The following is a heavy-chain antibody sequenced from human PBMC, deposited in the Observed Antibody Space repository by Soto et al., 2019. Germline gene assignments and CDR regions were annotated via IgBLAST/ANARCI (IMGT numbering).Heavy chain of an antibody. J-gene: IGHJ3*02. Sequence: EVQLVESGGGLVQPGGSLRLSCAASGFTVSSNYMSWVRQAPGKGLEWVSVIHSGGTTYYADSVKGRFTISIQDSQNTLYLQMNSLRPEDTAVYYCAGGRKDYGAVDIWGQGKMVTVSS. V-gene: IGHV3-53*04. CDR3: AGGRKDYGAVDI. CDR1: GFTVSSNY. CDR2: IHSGGTT. D-gene: IGHD3-10*01.